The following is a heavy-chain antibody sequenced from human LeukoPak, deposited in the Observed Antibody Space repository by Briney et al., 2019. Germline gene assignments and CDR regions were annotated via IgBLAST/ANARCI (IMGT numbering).Heavy chain of an antibody. Sequence: SVKVSCKASGGTFSSYAISWVRQAPGQGLEWMGRIIPIFGTANYAQKFQGRVTITTDESTSTAFMELSSLRSEDTAVYYCARSKDSWYRLDYWGQGTLVTVSS. CDR3: ARSKDSWYRLDY. CDR2: IIPIFGTA. V-gene: IGHV1-69*05. CDR1: GGTFSSYA. J-gene: IGHJ4*02. D-gene: IGHD6-13*01.